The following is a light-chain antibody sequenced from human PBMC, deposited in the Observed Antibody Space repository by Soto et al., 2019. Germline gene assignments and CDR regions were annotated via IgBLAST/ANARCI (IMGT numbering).Light chain of an antibody. CDR3: QQYNDWPPA. J-gene: IGKJ4*01. CDR1: QTVSTK. V-gene: IGKV3-15*01. CDR2: GAS. Sequence: ETVITQSPATLSLSPGERATLSCRASQTVSTKLVWYQQKPGQAPRFLIYGASTRATGIPARFRGSGSGTEFTLTIDSLQSEDFAVYHCQQYNDWPPAFGGGTKVDIK.